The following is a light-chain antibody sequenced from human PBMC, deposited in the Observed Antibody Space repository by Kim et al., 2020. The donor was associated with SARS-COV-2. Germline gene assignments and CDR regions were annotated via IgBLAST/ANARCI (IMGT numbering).Light chain of an antibody. CDR2: YDS. CDR3: QVWDSSSDHRV. CDR1: NIGSKS. V-gene: IGLV3-21*04. Sequence: APGKTAWSTCGGNNIGSKSVQGDQQKPGQAPVLVIYYDSDRPSGIPERFSGSNSGNTATLTISRVEAGDEADYYCQVWDSSSDHRVFGGGTQLTVL. J-gene: IGLJ3*02.